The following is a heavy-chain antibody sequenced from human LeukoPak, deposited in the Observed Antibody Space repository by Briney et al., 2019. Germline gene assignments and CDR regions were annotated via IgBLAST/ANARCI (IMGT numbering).Heavy chain of an antibody. D-gene: IGHD7-27*01. CDR1: GVSIVRHY. Sequence: SETLSLTCTVSGVSIVRHYWIWIWQPPGQGLEWIGHISYSGSTNYNPSLKSRVTISVDTSKNQVSLRLSSVTAADTAVYYCARDGEGDEGWDYWGQGTLVTVSS. V-gene: IGHV4-59*11. J-gene: IGHJ4*02. CDR2: ISYSGST. CDR3: ARDGEGDEGWDY.